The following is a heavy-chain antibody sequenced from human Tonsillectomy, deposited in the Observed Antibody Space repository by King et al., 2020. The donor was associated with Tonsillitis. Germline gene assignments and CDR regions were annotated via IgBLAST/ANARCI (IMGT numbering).Heavy chain of an antibody. D-gene: IGHD3-22*01. CDR1: GFTFSSYS. Sequence: VQLVESGGGLVKPGGSLRLSCAASGFTFSSYSMNWVRQAPGKGLEWVSSISSSSSYINYADSVKGRFTISRDNAKNSLYLQMNSLRAEDTAVYYFARHYDSSGSGFDYWGQGTLVTVSS. J-gene: IGHJ4*02. CDR2: ISSSSSYI. CDR3: ARHYDSSGSGFDY. V-gene: IGHV3-21*01.